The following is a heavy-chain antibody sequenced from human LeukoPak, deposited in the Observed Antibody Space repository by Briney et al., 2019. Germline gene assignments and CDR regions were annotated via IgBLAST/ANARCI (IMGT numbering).Heavy chain of an antibody. CDR3: ARVFWNYDYVWGSYQPRFDY. CDR2: IYHSGTT. V-gene: IGHV4-4*02. D-gene: IGHD3-16*01. J-gene: IGHJ4*02. Sequence: PSGTLSLTCAVSGGCISSSNWWGWVRQPPGKGLEWIGEIYHSGTTNYNPSLKSRVTISVDKSKNQFSLKLSSLTAADTAVYYCARVFWNYDYVWGSYQPRFDYWGQGTLVTVSS. CDR1: GGCISSSNW.